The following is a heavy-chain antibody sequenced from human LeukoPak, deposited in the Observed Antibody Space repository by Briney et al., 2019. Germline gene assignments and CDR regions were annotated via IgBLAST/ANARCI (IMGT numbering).Heavy chain of an antibody. CDR3: ARVFSFGDYIWGSYRYYFDY. V-gene: IGHV1-18*01. J-gene: IGHJ4*02. Sequence: GASVKVSCKASGYSFTSFGISGVRQAPGQGLEWMGWISTYNANTNYAQKYQGRVTMTTDTSTSTAYMELRSLRSDDTAVYFCARVFSFGDYIWGSYRYYFDYWGQGNLVTVSS. D-gene: IGHD3-16*02. CDR1: GYSFTSFG. CDR2: ISTYNANT.